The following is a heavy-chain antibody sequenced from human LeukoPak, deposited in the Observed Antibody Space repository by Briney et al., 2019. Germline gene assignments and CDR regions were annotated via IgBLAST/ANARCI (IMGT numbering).Heavy chain of an antibody. V-gene: IGHV3-64*01. J-gene: IGHJ4*02. D-gene: IGHD3-22*01. CDR3: ERVMNYYDSSGYALDY. Sequence: GGSLRLSCVASGFTLSGYAMYSVRQAPGKGLEYVSAISSNGGSTYYANSVKGRFTISRDNSKNTLYLQMGSLRAEDMAVYYCERVMNYYDSSGYALDYWGQGTLVTVSS. CDR2: ISSNGGST. CDR1: GFTLSGYA.